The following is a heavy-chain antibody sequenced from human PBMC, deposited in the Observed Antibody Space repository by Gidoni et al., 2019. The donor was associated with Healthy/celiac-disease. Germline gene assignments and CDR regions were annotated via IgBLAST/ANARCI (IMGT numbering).Heavy chain of an antibody. Sequence: QVQLVESGGGVVQPGRSLRLSCAASGFTFSSYAMHWVRQAPGKGLEWVAVISYDGSNKYYADSVKGRFTISRDNSKNTLYLQMNSLRAEDTAVYYCARDHWIDVEMPFVWGKGTTVTVSS. V-gene: IGHV3-30-3*01. J-gene: IGHJ6*04. D-gene: IGHD1-1*01. CDR2: ISYDGSNK. CDR1: GFTFSSYA. CDR3: ARDHWIDVEMPFV.